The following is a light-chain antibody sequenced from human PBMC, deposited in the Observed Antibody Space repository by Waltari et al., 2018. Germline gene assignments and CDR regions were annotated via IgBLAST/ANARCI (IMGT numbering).Light chain of an antibody. V-gene: IGKV1-5*03. CDR2: KAT. CDR1: QSVSSW. CDR3: QQYNSYSGT. J-gene: IGKJ1*01. Sequence: DIQMTQSPSTLSASVGDRVPLTCRASQSVSSWLAWYQQKPGKAPKLLIYKATSLESGVPSSFSGRGSGTEFTLTISSLQPDDFATYYCQQYNSYSGTFGQGTKVEIK.